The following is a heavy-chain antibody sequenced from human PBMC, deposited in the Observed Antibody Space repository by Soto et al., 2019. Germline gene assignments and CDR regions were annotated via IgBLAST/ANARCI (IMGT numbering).Heavy chain of an antibody. D-gene: IGHD3-22*01. J-gene: IGHJ5*02. CDR3: ARDRLPMVVVVMGWFDP. CDR2: ISGSGNTI. V-gene: IGHV3-11*01. Sequence: GGCLRISCAASGFSFRDYYMSWIRKTPGKGLEWISYISGSGNTIYYADSVKGRFIISRDNAKNSLFLQMNSLRADDTAVYYCARDRLPMVVVVMGWFDPWGQGTLVTV. CDR1: GFSFRDYY.